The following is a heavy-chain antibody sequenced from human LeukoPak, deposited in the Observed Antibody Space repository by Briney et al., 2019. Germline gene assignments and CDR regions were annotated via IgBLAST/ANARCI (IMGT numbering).Heavy chain of an antibody. CDR1: GFTFSSYD. J-gene: IGHJ5*02. Sequence: GGSLRLSCAASGFTFSSYDMHWVRQATGKGLEWVSPIGTAGDTYYPGSVKGRFTISRENPKNSLYLQMNSLRAGDTAVYYCARGAGPRIAAAGIGWFDPWGQGTLVTVSS. CDR2: IGTAGDT. CDR3: ARGAGPRIAAAGIGWFDP. D-gene: IGHD6-13*01. V-gene: IGHV3-13*01.